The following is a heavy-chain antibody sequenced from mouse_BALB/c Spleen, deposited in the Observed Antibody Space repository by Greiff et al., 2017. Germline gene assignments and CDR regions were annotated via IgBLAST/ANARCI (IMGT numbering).Heavy chain of an antibody. V-gene: IGHV1S29*02. CDR3: ARGYGSSDWFAY. CDR1: GYTFTDYN. CDR2: IYPYNGGT. D-gene: IGHD1-1*01. J-gene: IGHJ3*01. Sequence: EVMLVESGPELVKPGASVKISCKASGYTFTDYNMHWVKQSHGKSLEWIGYIYPYNGGTGYNQKFKSKATLTVDNSSSTAYMELRSLTSEDSAVYYCARGYGSSDWFAYWGQGTLVTVSA.